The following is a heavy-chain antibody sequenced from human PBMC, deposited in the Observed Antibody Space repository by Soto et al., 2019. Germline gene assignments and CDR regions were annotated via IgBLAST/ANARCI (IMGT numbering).Heavy chain of an antibody. CDR2: ISGSGGST. D-gene: IGHD6-13*01. Sequence: GGSLRLSCAASGFTFSSYAMSWVRQAPGKGLEWVSAISGSGGSTYYADSVKGRFTISRDNSKNTLYLQMNSLRAEDTAVYYCAKVVTAAAGTLTGNDYWGQGTLVTVSS. J-gene: IGHJ4*02. V-gene: IGHV3-23*01. CDR1: GFTFSSYA. CDR3: AKVVTAAAGTLTGNDY.